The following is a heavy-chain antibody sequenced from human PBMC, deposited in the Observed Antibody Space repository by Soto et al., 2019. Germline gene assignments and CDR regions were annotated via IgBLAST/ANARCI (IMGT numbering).Heavy chain of an antibody. J-gene: IGHJ3*02. Sequence: SETLSLTCTVSGSSINSSGYYWGWIRQPPGKGLEWIGYIYYSGSTYYNPSLKSRVTISVDTSKNQFSLKLSSVTAADTAVYSCDRGRSDGYNYDAFDIWGQGRMVT. V-gene: IGHV4-30-4*08. CDR3: DRGRSDGYNYDAFDI. CDR2: IYYSGST. CDR1: GSSINSSGYY. D-gene: IGHD5-12*01.